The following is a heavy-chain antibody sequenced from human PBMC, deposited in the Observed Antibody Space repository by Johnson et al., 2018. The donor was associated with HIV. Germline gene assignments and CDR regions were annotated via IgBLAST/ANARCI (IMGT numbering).Heavy chain of an antibody. V-gene: IGHV3-66*01. D-gene: IGHD3-22*01. CDR2: IYSGGST. CDR3: AKAREYDSTGHDAFDI. CDR1: GFTFSDYY. J-gene: IGHJ3*02. Sequence: VQLVESGGGLVQPGGSLRLSCAASGFTFSDYYMSWIRQAPGKGLEWVSVIYSGGSTYHADSVKGRFTISRDNSKNTLYLQMNSLRAEDTAVYYCAKAREYDSTGHDAFDIWGQGTMVTVSP.